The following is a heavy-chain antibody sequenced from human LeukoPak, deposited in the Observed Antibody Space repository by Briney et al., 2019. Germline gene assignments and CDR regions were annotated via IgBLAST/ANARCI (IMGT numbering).Heavy chain of an antibody. Sequence: GGSLRLSCAASGFTFSNYNMNWVRQAPGKGLECVSYISSSSSYIYYADSVKGRFTISRDNSKNTLYLQMNSLRAEDTAVYYCTKLARAPRDFDYWGQGTLVTVSS. CDR3: TKLARAPRDFDY. CDR1: GFTFSNYN. CDR2: ISSSSSYI. J-gene: IGHJ4*01. D-gene: IGHD2-8*01. V-gene: IGHV3-21*04.